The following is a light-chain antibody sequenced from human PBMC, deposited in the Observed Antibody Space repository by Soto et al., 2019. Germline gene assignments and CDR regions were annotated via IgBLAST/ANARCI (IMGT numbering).Light chain of an antibody. Sequence: IQMTQSPSSLSASVGDRVTITCQASRDIDNYLNWYQQKPGKAPNLLIYDASNLETGVHLRFSGSRSGTHFTLTISSLQPEDIGTYYCHQYDNRPFTFGQGTKREIK. CDR3: HQYDNRPFT. CDR1: RDIDNY. CDR2: DAS. V-gene: IGKV1-33*01. J-gene: IGKJ2*01.